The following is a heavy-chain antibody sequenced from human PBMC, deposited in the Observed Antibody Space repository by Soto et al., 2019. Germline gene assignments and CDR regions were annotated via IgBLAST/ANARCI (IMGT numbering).Heavy chain of an antibody. CDR2: ISAYNGNT. V-gene: IGHV1-18*04. J-gene: IGHJ6*02. D-gene: IGHD2-2*01. Sequence: ASVKVSCKASGYTFTGYYMHWVRQAPGQGLEWMGWISAYNGNTNYAQKLQGRVTMTTDTSTSTAYMELRSLRSDDTAVYYCARDTGPYCISTSCYPKNYYYYYGMDVWGQGTTVTVSS. CDR1: GYTFTGYY. CDR3: ARDTGPYCISTSCYPKNYYYYYGMDV.